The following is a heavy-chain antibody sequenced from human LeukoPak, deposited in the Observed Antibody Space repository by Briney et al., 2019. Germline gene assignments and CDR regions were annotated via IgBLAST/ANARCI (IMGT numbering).Heavy chain of an antibody. V-gene: IGHV4-39*01. CDR1: GGSISSSSYY. CDR2: IYYSGST. CDR3: ATISSSWLFFDF. Sequence: SETLSLTCTVSGGSISSSSYYWGWIRQPPGKGLEWIGSIYYSGSTYYNPSLKSRVTISVDTSKNQFSLKLSSVTAADTAVYYCATISSSWLFFDFWGQGTLVTVSS. D-gene: IGHD6-13*01. J-gene: IGHJ4*02.